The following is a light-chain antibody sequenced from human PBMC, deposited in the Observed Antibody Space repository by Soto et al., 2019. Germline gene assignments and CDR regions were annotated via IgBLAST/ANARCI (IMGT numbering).Light chain of an antibody. CDR1: SSDVGGYNY. CDR3: SSYTSSSTLEGV. CDR2: DVS. V-gene: IGLV2-14*01. Sequence: QSALTQPASVSGSPGQSITISCTGTSSDVGGYNYVSWYQQHPGKAPKLMIYDVSNRPSGVSNRFSGSKSGNTASLTISALQAEVEADYCCSSYTSSSTLEGVFGTGTKVTV. J-gene: IGLJ1*01.